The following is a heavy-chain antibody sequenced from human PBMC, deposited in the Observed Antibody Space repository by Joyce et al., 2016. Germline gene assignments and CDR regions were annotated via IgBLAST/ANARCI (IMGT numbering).Heavy chain of an antibody. CDR3: ARDLEVVIASNEGFDI. CDR1: GFTFNNDD. D-gene: IGHD2-21*01. J-gene: IGHJ3*02. V-gene: IGHV3-33*01. CDR2: IGYNGNNE. Sequence: QVQLVASGGGVVQPGRSLRLSCEPFGFTFNNDDMPWVRQAPVKGLEWVAVIGYNGNNEDYADSVNGRFTISRDISKSTLYLQMNSLRVEDTAVYFCARDLEVVIASNEGFDIWGQGTLVTVSS.